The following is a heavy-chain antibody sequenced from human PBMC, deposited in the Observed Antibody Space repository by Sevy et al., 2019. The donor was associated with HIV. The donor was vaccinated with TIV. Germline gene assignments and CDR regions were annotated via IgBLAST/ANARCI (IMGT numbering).Heavy chain of an antibody. V-gene: IGHV6-1*01. D-gene: IGHD6-13*01. CDR2: TYYRSKWYN. J-gene: IGHJ5*02. CDR1: GDSVSSNSAA. Sequence: SQTLSLTCAISGDSVSSNSAAWNWIRQSPSRGLEWLGRTYYRSKWYNDYAVSVQSRITINPDTSKTQFSLQLKSVTPEDTAVYYCERDLGSSLNWFDPWGQGTLVTVSS. CDR3: ERDLGSSLNWFDP.